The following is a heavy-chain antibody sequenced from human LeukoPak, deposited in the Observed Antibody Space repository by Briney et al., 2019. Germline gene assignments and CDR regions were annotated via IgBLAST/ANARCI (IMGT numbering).Heavy chain of an antibody. CDR2: FSGTSST. V-gene: IGHV3-23*01. Sequence: PGGSLRLSCAASGFTFSSYEMNWVRQAPGKGLEWVSTFSGTSSTSYADAVKGRVTISRDNSKNTLYLQLNSLRAEDTAVYYCARGSYYYYYGMDVWGQGTTVTVSS. J-gene: IGHJ6*02. CDR3: ARGSYYYYYGMDV. CDR1: GFTFSSYE.